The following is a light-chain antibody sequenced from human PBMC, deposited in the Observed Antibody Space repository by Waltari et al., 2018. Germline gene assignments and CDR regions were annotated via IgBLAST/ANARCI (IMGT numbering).Light chain of an antibody. J-gene: IGKJ1*01. CDR1: QDIGND. CDR3: LQHNTYPWT. CDR2: SAS. Sequence: DIQMTQSPSSLSASGGERVTITCRASQDIGNDLGWYQQKPGKAPKRLIYSASSLQSGVPSRFSGSGSGTDFTLTITSLQPEDFATYYCLQHNTYPWTFGQGTKVEFK. V-gene: IGKV1-17*01.